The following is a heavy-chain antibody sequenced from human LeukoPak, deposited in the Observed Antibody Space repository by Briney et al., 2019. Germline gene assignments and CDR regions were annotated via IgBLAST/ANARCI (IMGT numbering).Heavy chain of an antibody. Sequence: GSSVKVSCKASGGTFSSYAISWVRQAPGQGLEWMGRIIPILGIANYAQKLQGRVTMTTDTSTSTAYMELRSLRSDDTAVYYCAREVRGTIFGVVITPLDYWGQGTLVTVSS. CDR1: GGTFSSYA. D-gene: IGHD3-3*01. J-gene: IGHJ4*02. CDR2: IIPILGIA. V-gene: IGHV1-69*04. CDR3: AREVRGTIFGVVITPLDY.